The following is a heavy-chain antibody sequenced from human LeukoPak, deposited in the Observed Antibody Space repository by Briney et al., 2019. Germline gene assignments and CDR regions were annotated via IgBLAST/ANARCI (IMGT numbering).Heavy chain of an antibody. V-gene: IGHV4-4*07. CDR1: GGSLSSYY. J-gene: IGHJ3*02. CDR3: ARTTYDSPRAFDI. CDR2: AYSGGST. D-gene: IGHD3-22*01. Sequence: PSETLSLTCIVSGGSLSSYYWSWVRQPAGKGLEWIGRAYSGGSTNYNPSLKSRVSMSLDTSKKQLSLKLSSVTAADTAIYFCARTTYDSPRAFDIWGQGTVVTVSS.